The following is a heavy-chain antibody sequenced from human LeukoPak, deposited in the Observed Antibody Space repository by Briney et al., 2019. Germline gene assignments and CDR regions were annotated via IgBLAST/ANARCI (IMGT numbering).Heavy chain of an antibody. D-gene: IGHD1-26*01. Sequence: GGSLRLSCAASGFTFSSYEMNWVRQAPGMGLEWISYISSSGNTIYYADSVKGRFTISRDNAKNSLYLQMNSLRAEDTAVYYCARDQEWELLDYWGQGSLVTVSS. CDR2: ISSSGNTI. CDR1: GFTFSSYE. CDR3: ARDQEWELLDY. V-gene: IGHV3-48*03. J-gene: IGHJ4*02.